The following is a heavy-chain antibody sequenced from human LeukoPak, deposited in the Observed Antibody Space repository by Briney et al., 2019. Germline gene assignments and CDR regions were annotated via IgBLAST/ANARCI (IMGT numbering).Heavy chain of an antibody. J-gene: IGHJ6*03. CDR2: IKEDGSEN. Sequence: GGSLRLSCAASGFTFSSHRMSWVRQAPGKGLEWVANIKEDGSENYSVDSVKGRFTISRDNAKNSLYLQMNSLRAEDTAVYYCARDIVSYYYYYMDVWGKGTTVTVSS. CDR3: ARDIVSYYYYYMDV. CDR1: GFTFSSHR. D-gene: IGHD5/OR15-5a*01. V-gene: IGHV3-7*01.